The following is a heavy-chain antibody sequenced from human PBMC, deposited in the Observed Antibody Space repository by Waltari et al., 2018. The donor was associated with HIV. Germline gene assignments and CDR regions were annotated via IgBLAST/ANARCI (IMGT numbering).Heavy chain of an antibody. CDR3: ARVTTVTGDSYFYYGMDV. CDR1: GYTFTGYH. Sequence: QVQLIQSGAEVRDPGASVKVSCKASGYTFTGYHLHWVRQAPGQGLEWMGPINPNTGGTNYAQKCQARVTMTRDISIGTAYMELTSLRPNDTAVYYCARVTTVTGDSYFYYGMDVWGQGTTVVVSS. D-gene: IGHD4-17*01. CDR2: INPNTGGT. J-gene: IGHJ6*02. V-gene: IGHV1-2*06.